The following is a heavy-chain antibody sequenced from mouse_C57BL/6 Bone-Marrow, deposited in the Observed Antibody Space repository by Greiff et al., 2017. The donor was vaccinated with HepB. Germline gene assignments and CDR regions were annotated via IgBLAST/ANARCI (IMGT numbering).Heavy chain of an antibody. CDR1: GFTFSDYG. D-gene: IGHD1-1*01. CDR3: ARGITTVVDYFYY. J-gene: IGHJ2*01. V-gene: IGHV5-17*01. CDR2: ISSGSSTI. Sequence: DVKLVESGGGLVKPGGSLKLSCAASGFTFSDYGMHWVRQAPEKGLEWVAYISSGSSTIYYADTGKGRFTISRDNANNPLFLQMTSLRSEDTAMYYCARGITTVVDYFYYWGQGTTLTVSS.